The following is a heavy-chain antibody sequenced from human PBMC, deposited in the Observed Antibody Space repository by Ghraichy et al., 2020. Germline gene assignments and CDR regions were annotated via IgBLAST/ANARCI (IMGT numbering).Heavy chain of an antibody. CDR2: INWNGDTT. Sequence: GGSLRLSCAASGFTFNDFGMNWVRQAPGKGLEWVSGINWNGDTTAYADSVKGRFTISRDNGKNSVYLQMDSLRAEDSALYFCARDYEAQSFVPGFWGHGTLVTVSS. CDR3: ARDYEAQSFVPGF. J-gene: IGHJ4*01. V-gene: IGHV3-20*04. CDR1: GFTFNDFG. D-gene: IGHD3-16*01.